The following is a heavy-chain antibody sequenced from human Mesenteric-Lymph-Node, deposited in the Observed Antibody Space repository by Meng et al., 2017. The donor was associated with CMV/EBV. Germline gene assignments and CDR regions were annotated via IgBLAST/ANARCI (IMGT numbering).Heavy chain of an antibody. CDR2: IYYSGST. J-gene: IGHJ5*02. CDR1: GGSISSYY. D-gene: IGHD1-26*01. V-gene: IGHV4-59*01. Sequence: SETLSLTCTVSGGSISSYYWSWIRQPPGKGLEWIGYIYYSGSTNYNPSLKSRVTISVDTSKNQFSLKLSSVTAADTAVYYCARDSGSYHNWFDPWGQGTLVTVSS. CDR3: ARDSGSYHNWFDP.